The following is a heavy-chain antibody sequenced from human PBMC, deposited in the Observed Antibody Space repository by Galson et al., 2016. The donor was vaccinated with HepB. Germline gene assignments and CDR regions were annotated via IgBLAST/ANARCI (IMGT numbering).Heavy chain of an antibody. V-gene: IGHV1-18*01. CDR2: ISAYNGNT. CDR3: ARGSSGWMNRIDP. J-gene: IGHJ5*02. Sequence: SVKVSCKASGYTFTSCGISWVRQTPGQGLEWMGWISAYNGNTNYAQKLQGSVTMTTDTSTSTAYMELRSLRSADTAVYYCARGSSGWMNRIDPWGQGTLVTVSS. D-gene: IGHD6-19*01. CDR1: GYTFTSCG.